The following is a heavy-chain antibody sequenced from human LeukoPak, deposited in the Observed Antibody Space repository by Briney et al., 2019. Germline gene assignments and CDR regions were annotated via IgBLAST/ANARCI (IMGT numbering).Heavy chain of an antibody. V-gene: IGHV4-59*01. CDR2: IYYSGST. D-gene: IGHD2-21*02. CDR1: GGSISSYY. Sequence: PSETLSLTCTVPGGSISSYYWSWIRQPPGKGLEWIGYIYYSGSTNYNPSLKSRVTISVDTSKNQFSLKLSSVTAADTAVYYCAREYCGGDCNGMDVWGQGTTVTVSS. CDR3: AREYCGGDCNGMDV. J-gene: IGHJ6*02.